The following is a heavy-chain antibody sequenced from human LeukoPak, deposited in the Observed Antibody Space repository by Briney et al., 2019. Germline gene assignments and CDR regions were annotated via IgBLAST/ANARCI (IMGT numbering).Heavy chain of an antibody. CDR1: GGAISSGDYY. V-gene: IGHV4-30-4*01. CDR2: IYYSGST. J-gene: IGHJ4*02. D-gene: IGHD3-22*01. Sequence: PSETLSLTCTVSGGAISSGDYYWSWIRQPPGKGLEWIGYIYYSGSTYYNPSLKSRVTISVDTSKNQFSLKLSSVTAADTAVYYCASRYYYDSSGYVWGQGTLVTVSS. CDR3: ASRYYYDSSGYV.